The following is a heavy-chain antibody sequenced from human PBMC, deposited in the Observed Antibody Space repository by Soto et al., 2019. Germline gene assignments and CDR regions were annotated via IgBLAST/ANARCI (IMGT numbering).Heavy chain of an antibody. Sequence: GSLRLSCAASGFTFSSYAMSWVRQAPGKGLEWVSAISGSGGSTYYADSVKGRFTISRDNSKNTLYLQMNSLRAEDTAVYYCAKDPVDSSERSHFDYWGQGTLVTVSS. CDR1: GFTFSSYA. J-gene: IGHJ4*02. CDR3: AKDPVDSSERSHFDY. V-gene: IGHV3-23*01. D-gene: IGHD5-18*01. CDR2: ISGSGGST.